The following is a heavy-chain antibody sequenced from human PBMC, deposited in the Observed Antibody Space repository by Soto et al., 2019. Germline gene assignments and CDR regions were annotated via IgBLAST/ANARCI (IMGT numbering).Heavy chain of an antibody. D-gene: IGHD6-19*01. Sequence: GGSLRLSCAASGFTFSNYGMHWVHQAPGKGLEWVAVFSYDGGTKYYADSVKGRFTISRDNSKNTLYLQMNSLRAEDTAVYYCAKAHSSGWYYFDYWGQGT. CDR1: GFTFSNYG. CDR2: FSYDGGTK. CDR3: AKAHSSGWYYFDY. V-gene: IGHV3-30*18. J-gene: IGHJ4*02.